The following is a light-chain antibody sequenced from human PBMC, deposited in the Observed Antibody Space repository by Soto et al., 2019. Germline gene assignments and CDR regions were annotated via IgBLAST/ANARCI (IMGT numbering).Light chain of an antibody. J-gene: IGKJ1*01. Sequence: EIVLTQSPGTLSLSAGEGATLXXRSSQSISSNFLAWYQQKRGQAPRXXIHGASNRATGIPDRFSGSGAGTDFTLTITRLEPEDFAVYYCQQYGGSPRTFGQGTKVDIK. V-gene: IGKV3-20*01. CDR2: GAS. CDR1: QSISSNF. CDR3: QQYGGSPRT.